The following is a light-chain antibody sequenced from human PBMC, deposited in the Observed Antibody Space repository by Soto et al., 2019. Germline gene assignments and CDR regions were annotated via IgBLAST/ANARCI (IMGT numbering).Light chain of an antibody. CDR3: CSYAGSYTLYV. Sequence: HSVLTQPRSVSVSTAQAVTISCTGTSSDVGGYNYVSWYQQHPGKAPKLMIYDVSKRPSGVPDRFSGSKSGNTASLTISGLQAEDEADYYCCSYAGSYTLYVFGTGTKVTVL. CDR2: DVS. V-gene: IGLV2-11*01. CDR1: SSDVGGYNY. J-gene: IGLJ1*01.